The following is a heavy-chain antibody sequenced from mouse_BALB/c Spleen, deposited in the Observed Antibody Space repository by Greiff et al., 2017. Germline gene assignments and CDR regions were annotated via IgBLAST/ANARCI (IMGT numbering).Heavy chain of an antibody. CDR2: IHYSGST. CDR3: ARPLTTVVAGDV. Sequence: EVQLQQSGPDLVKPSQSLSLTCTVTGYSITSGYIWHWIRQFPGNQLEWVCYIHYSGSTNYNPSLKSRISITRDTSKNQFFLQLNSVTTEDTATYYCARPLTTVVAGDVWGAGTTVTVSS. D-gene: IGHD1-1*01. CDR1: GYSITSGYI. V-gene: IGHV3-1*02. J-gene: IGHJ1*01.